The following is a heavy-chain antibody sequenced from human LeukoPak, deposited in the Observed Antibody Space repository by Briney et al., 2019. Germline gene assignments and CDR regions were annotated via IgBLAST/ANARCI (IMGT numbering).Heavy chain of an antibody. J-gene: IGHJ5*02. CDR3: ARDVPGSIGTTARFDP. D-gene: IGHD1-1*01. V-gene: IGHV1-18*04. CDR1: GYTSISYG. Sequence: GASVKVSCKSSGYTSISYGISWMRQAPGQGLEWIGWISTYNGNTNYAQKFQGRVTMTTDTSTSTAYMELRSLGSDDTAIYYCARDVPGSIGTTARFDPWGQGTLVTVSS. CDR2: ISTYNGNT.